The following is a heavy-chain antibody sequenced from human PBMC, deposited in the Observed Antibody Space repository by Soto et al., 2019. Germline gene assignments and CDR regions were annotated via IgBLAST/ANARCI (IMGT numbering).Heavy chain of an antibody. J-gene: IGHJ4*02. D-gene: IGHD3-10*01. CDR1: GASISSSNW. CDR3: ATSRGSGRLDN. Sequence: QVQLQESGTGLVKPSGTLSLTCAVSGASISSSNWWTWVRQPPGKVLEWIGEIYHSGSTNYNPSLMSRVTISLDKSKNHFSLRLSSVTAADTAVYYCATSRGSGRLDNWGQGTLVTVSS. V-gene: IGHV4-4*02. CDR2: IYHSGST.